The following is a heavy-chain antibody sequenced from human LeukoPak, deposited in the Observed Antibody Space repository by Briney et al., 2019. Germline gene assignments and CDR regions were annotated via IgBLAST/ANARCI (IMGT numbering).Heavy chain of an antibody. CDR1: GYSISSGYY. CDR2: IYHSGST. CDR3: ARLGGYSSSSLDY. J-gene: IGHJ4*02. D-gene: IGHD6-6*01. Sequence: SSETLSLTCAVSGYSISSGYYWGWIRQPPGKGLAWIGSIYHSGSTYYNPSLKSRVTISVDTSKNQFSLKLSSVTAADTAVYYCARLGGYSSSSLDYWGQGTLVTVSS. V-gene: IGHV4-38-2*01.